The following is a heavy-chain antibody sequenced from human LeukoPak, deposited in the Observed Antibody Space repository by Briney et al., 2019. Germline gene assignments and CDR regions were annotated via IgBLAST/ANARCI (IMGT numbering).Heavy chain of an antibody. V-gene: IGHV3-30*02. CDR1: GFTFSRYG. D-gene: IGHD6-13*01. CDR3: AKDYSSGWSEGGYYFDY. CDR2: IRYDGSNK. J-gene: IGHJ4*02. Sequence: GGSLRLSCAASGFTFSRYGMHWVRQAPGKGLEWVAFIRYDGSNKYYADSVKGRFTISRDNSKNTLYLQMNSLRAEDTAVYYCAKDYSSGWSEGGYYFDYWGQGTLVTVSS.